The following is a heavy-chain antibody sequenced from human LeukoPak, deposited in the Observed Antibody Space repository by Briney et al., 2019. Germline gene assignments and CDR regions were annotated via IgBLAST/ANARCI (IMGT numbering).Heavy chain of an antibody. Sequence: PGRSLRLSCAASGFIFDDYAVHWVRQAPGKGLEWVSGISWNSGRIGYADSVRGRFTISRDNAKNSLFLQMNSLRAEDTALYYCAKDLGGGDTYYYGMDVWGQGTIVTVS. CDR1: GFIFDDYA. D-gene: IGHD2-21*02. J-gene: IGHJ6*02. CDR3: AKDLGGGDTYYYGMDV. CDR2: ISWNSGRI. V-gene: IGHV3-9*01.